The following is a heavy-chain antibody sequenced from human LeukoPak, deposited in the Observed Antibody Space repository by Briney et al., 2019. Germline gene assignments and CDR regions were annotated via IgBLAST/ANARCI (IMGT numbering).Heavy chain of an antibody. CDR3: AKDGNWARFED. Sequence: GALRLSCAASGFIFSHYGMNWVRQAPGKGLEWVSGITSRSTTYYADSVKGRFTISRDNSKNMVWLQINSPTAEDTATYYCAKDGNWARFEDWGQGTLVTVSS. D-gene: IGHD7-27*01. V-gene: IGHV3-23*01. J-gene: IGHJ4*02. CDR1: GFIFSHYG. CDR2: ITSRSTT.